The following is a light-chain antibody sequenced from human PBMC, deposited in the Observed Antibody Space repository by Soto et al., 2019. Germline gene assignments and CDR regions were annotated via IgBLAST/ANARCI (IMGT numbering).Light chain of an antibody. Sequence: QSALTQPRSVSGSPGQSVTISCTGTSSDVGGYNYVSWYQQHPGKAPKLMIYEVSKRPSGAPDRFSGSKSGNTASLTISGLQAEDEADYYCCSYAGTYTLVFGGGTKLTVL. CDR2: EVS. CDR1: SSDVGGYNY. V-gene: IGLV2-11*01. CDR3: CSYAGTYTLV. J-gene: IGLJ2*01.